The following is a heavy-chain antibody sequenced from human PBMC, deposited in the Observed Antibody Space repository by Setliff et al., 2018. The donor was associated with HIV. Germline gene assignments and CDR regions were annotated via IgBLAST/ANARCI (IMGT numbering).Heavy chain of an antibody. Sequence: GASVKVSCKASGYTFTSYGISWVRQAPGQGLEWMGWISAYNGNTNYAQKLQGRVTMTTDTSTDTAYMELRSLRSDDTAVYYCARASTALTYYGMDVWGQGTTVTVSS. J-gene: IGHJ6*02. CDR2: ISAYNGNT. CDR1: GYTFTSYG. CDR3: ARASTALTYYGMDV. V-gene: IGHV1-18*01.